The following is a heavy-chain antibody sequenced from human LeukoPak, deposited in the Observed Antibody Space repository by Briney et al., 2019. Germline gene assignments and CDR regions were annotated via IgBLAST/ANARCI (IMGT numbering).Heavy chain of an antibody. J-gene: IGHJ4*02. V-gene: IGHV3-23*01. CDR1: GFTFSSYA. Sequence: GGSLRLPCAASGFTFSSYAFTWVRHAPGKGLGWVSALSGCGGSTYYADSVKGRFTTSTDNSKSTLYLQMNSLRADDTAVYYCAKPPRDPIPDSIAVAGTQHQETAYYWREGTLVAVSS. CDR3: AKPPRDPIPDSIAVAGTQHQETAYY. CDR2: LSGCGGST. D-gene: IGHD6-19*01.